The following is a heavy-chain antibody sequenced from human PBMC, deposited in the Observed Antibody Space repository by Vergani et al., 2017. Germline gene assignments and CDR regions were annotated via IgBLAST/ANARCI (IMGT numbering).Heavy chain of an antibody. D-gene: IGHD6-13*01. CDR1: GFTFTNFA. J-gene: IGHJ4*02. CDR2: ISGSGGFT. Sequence: EVQLLESGGNLVQPGGSLRLSCAASGFTFTNFAMTWVRQAPGEGLEWVSGISGSGGFTYYADSVKGRFTISRDNSKNTMFLQMNSLRAEDTAVYYCAREGAAAGFDYWGQGTLVTVSS. CDR3: AREGAAAGFDY. V-gene: IGHV3-23*01.